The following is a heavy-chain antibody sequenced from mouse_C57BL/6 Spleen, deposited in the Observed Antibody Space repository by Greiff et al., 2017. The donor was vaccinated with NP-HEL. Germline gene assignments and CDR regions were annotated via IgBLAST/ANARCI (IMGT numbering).Heavy chain of an antibody. CDR3: ARRGDSSGYPFAY. Sequence: QVQLQQSGPELVKPGASVKISCKASGYAFSSSWMNWVKQRPGKGLEWIGRIYPGDGDTNYNGKFKGKATLTADKSSSTAYMQLSSLTSEDSAVYFCARRGDSSGYPFAYWGQGTLVTVSA. D-gene: IGHD3-2*02. J-gene: IGHJ3*01. V-gene: IGHV1-82*01. CDR2: IYPGDGDT. CDR1: GYAFSSSW.